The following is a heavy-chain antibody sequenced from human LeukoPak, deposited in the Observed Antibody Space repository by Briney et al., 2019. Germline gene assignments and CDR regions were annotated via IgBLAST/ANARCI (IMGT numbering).Heavy chain of an antibody. CDR3: ARDFGGLRYFDY. D-gene: IGHD5-12*01. CDR1: EFTVSSNY. V-gene: IGHV3-66*02. CDR2: IYSGGST. Sequence: GGSLRLSCAASEFTVSSNYMSWVRQAPGVGLEWVSVIYSGGSTYYADSVKGRFTISRDNSKNTLYLQMNSLRAEDTAVYYCARDFGGLRYFDYWGQGTLVTVSS. J-gene: IGHJ4*02.